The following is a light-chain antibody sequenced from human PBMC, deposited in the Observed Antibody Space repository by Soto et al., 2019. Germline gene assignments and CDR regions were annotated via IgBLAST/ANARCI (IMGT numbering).Light chain of an antibody. V-gene: IGLV2-8*01. CDR2: EVS. Sequence: QSALTQPPSASGSLGQSVTISCTGTSSDIGDYNYVSWYQQHAGKAPKLMIYEVSQRPSGVPDRFSGSKSGNTASLSVSGLQAEDEDDYYCGSYVGSKSFVFGGGTKVTVL. J-gene: IGLJ3*02. CDR3: GSYVGSKSFV. CDR1: SSDIGDYNY.